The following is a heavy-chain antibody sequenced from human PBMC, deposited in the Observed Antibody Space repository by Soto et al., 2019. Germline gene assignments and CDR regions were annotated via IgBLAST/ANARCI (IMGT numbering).Heavy chain of an antibody. J-gene: IGHJ6*02. V-gene: IGHV3-13*05. CDR2: IGTAGDP. Sequence: WSLRLSCAASGFTFSSYDMHWVRQATGKGLEWVSAIGTAGDPYYPGSVKGRFTISRENAKNSLYLQMNSLRAGDTAVYYCARGRHYDILTGYTFYGMDVWGQGTTVTVSS. CDR3: ARGRHYDILTGYTFYGMDV. CDR1: GFTFSSYD. D-gene: IGHD3-9*01.